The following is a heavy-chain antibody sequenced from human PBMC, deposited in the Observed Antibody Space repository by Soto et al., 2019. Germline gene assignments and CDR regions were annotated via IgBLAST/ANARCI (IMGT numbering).Heavy chain of an antibody. CDR2: ISGSGGNT. D-gene: IGHD6-13*01. CDR1: GFTFSSYA. V-gene: IGHV3-23*01. CDR3: AKPATAGTPHYGMNV. J-gene: IGHJ6*02. Sequence: EVQLLESGGGLVQPGGSLRLSCAASGFTFSSYAMSWVRQAPGKGLEWVSAISGSGGNTYYADSVKGRFTISRDNSKNTRDLQMNSLGAEDTAVYYCAKPATAGTPHYGMNVWGQGTTVTVSS.